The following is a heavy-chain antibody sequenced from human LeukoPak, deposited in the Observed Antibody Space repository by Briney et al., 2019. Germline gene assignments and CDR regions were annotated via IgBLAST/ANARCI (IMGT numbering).Heavy chain of an antibody. V-gene: IGHV3-30*04. D-gene: IGHD1-26*01. CDR1: GFTFSSYA. CDR3: ARFSTWKSGSYYGNWFDP. CDR2: ISYDGSNR. J-gene: IGHJ5*02. Sequence: GGSLRLSCAASGFTFSSYAMHWVRQAPGKGLEWVAVISYDGSNRYYADSVKGRFTISRDNSKNTLYLQMNSLRAEDTAVYYCARFSTWKSGSYYGNWFDPWGQGTLVTVSS.